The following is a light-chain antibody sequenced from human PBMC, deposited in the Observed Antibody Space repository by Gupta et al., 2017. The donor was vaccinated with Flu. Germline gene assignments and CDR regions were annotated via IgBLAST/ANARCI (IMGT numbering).Light chain of an antibody. CDR3: RQSEHWPYT. CDR2: KGS. J-gene: IGKJ2*01. Sequence: VTLGKPGYRASRSSQGREYSDGNTYRNWLQQRTGQTPRRLIYKGSKRDDGVTDRFSGSGSGTDFTMKISRVEAEDVGVYYCRQSEHWPYTFGQGTKVEI. CDR1: QGREYSDGNTY. V-gene: IGKV2-30*01.